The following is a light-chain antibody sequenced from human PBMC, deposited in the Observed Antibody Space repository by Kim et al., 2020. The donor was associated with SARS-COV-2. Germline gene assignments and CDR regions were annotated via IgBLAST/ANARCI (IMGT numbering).Light chain of an antibody. V-gene: IGLV2-23*02. CDR3: CSYAGSMTYV. CDR1: SSDVGSYDL. J-gene: IGLJ1*01. Sequence: GQSITISCPGTSSDVGSYDLVSWYQQHPGKAPKLMIYEVNKRPSGISNRFSGSKSGNTASLTISGLQAEDEADFYCCSYAGSMTYVFGTGTKVTVL. CDR2: EVN.